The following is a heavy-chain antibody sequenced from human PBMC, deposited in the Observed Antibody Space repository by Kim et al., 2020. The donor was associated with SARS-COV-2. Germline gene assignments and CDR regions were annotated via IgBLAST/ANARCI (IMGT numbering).Heavy chain of an antibody. D-gene: IGHD3-10*01. J-gene: IGHJ5*02. Sequence: SETLSLTCTVSGGSISSYYWSWIRQPPGKGLEWIGYIYYSGSTNYNPSLKSRVTISVDTSKNQFSLKLSSVTAADTAVYYCAREVNRGMVRGVPKRKGIWFDPWGQGTLVTVSS. CDR3: AREVNRGMVRGVPKRKGIWFDP. V-gene: IGHV4-59*01. CDR1: GGSISSYY. CDR2: IYYSGST.